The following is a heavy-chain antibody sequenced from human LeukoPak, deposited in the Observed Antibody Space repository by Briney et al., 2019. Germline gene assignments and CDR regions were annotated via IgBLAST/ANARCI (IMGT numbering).Heavy chain of an antibody. CDR3: ARQSLGASGLDH. Sequence: GGSLRLSCAVSGFIFNSHHMHWVRQAPNKGLEWVAVAPHDRSSPSHAASVNGRFTISRDNSKDTLFLHMDSLRVDDTAIYYCARQSLGASGLDHWGQGVLVTVSS. CDR1: GFIFNSHH. J-gene: IGHJ4*02. CDR2: APHDRSSP. D-gene: IGHD1-26*01. V-gene: IGHV3-30*03.